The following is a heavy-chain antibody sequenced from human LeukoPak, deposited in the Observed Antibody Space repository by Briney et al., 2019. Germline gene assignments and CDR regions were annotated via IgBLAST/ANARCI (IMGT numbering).Heavy chain of an antibody. CDR2: IWYDGSNK. Sequence: GGSLRLSCAASGFTFSSYGMHWVRQAPGKGLEWVAVIWYDGSNKYYADSVKGRFTISRDNSKNTLYLQMNSLRAEDTAVYYCAKKSVSIFAYMDVWGKGTTVTVSS. CDR1: GFTFSSYG. J-gene: IGHJ6*03. CDR3: AKKSVSIFAYMDV. V-gene: IGHV3-33*06. D-gene: IGHD3-3*01.